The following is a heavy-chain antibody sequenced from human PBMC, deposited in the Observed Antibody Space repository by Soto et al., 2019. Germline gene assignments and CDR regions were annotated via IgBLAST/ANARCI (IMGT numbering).Heavy chain of an antibody. V-gene: IGHV1-2*02. CDR3: ARVELQWLVLHFDP. CDR1: GYTFTGYY. Sequence: GVSVKVSCKASGYTFTGYYMHWVRQAPGQGLEWMGWINPNSGGTNYAQKFQGRVTMTRDTSISTAYMELSRLRSDDTAVYYCARVELQWLVLHFDPWGQGTLVTVSS. J-gene: IGHJ5*02. D-gene: IGHD6-19*01. CDR2: INPNSGGT.